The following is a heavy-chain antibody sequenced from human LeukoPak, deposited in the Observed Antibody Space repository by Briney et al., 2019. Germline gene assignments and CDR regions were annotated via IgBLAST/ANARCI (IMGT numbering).Heavy chain of an antibody. CDR3: ARGRGTYYYYFDY. V-gene: IGHV3-23*01. J-gene: IGHJ4*02. CDR2: ISDSGGST. Sequence: GGSLRLSCAASGFTFTSYAMNWVRQAPGKGLEWVSGISDSGGSTYYADSVKGRFTISRDNSKNTLDLQMNSLRAEDTAVYYCARGRGTYYYYFDYLGQGTLVTVSS. CDR1: GFTFTSYA. D-gene: IGHD1-26*01.